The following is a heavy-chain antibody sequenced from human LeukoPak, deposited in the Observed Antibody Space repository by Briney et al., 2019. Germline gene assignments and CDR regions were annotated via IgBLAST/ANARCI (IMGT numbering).Heavy chain of an antibody. Sequence: SVKVSCKASGDTFSSYAINWVRQAPGQGLEWMGGIIPIFGTANYAQKFQGRVTITTDESTSTAYMELSSLRSEDTAVYYCARYGDYYYYGMDVWGQGTTVIVSS. CDR3: ARYGDYYYYGMDV. CDR1: GDTFSSYA. J-gene: IGHJ6*02. D-gene: IGHD4-17*01. V-gene: IGHV1-69*05. CDR2: IIPIFGTA.